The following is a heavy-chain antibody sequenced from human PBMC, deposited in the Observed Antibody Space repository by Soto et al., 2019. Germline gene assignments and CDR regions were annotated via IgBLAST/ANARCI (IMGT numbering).Heavy chain of an antibody. CDR2: IYYSGST. CDR1: GGSISSYY. D-gene: IGHD6-13*01. Sequence: PSETLSLTCTVSGGSISSYYWSWIRQPPGKGLEWIGYIYYSGSTNYNPSLKSRVTISVDTSKNQFSLKLSSVTAADTAVYYCARASTGYSSSWYVFPGWFDPWGQGTLVTVSS. V-gene: IGHV4-59*01. CDR3: ARASTGYSSSWYVFPGWFDP. J-gene: IGHJ5*02.